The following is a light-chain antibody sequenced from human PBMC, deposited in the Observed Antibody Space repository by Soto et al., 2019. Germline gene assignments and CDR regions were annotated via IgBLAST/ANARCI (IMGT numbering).Light chain of an antibody. J-gene: IGLJ3*02. Sequence: QSALTQPASVSGSPGQSITISCTGTSSDVGGYNFASWYQQHPGKAPKLMIYEVSRRPSGVSNRFSGSKSGNTASLTISGRQAEDEADYYCCSYATSNTCVFGAGTKLTVL. V-gene: IGLV2-23*02. CDR2: EVS. CDR3: CSYATSNTCV. CDR1: SSDVGGYNF.